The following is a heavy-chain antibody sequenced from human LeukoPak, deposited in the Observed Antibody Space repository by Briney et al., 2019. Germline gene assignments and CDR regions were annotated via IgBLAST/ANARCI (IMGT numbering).Heavy chain of an antibody. Sequence: PGGSLRLSCAASGFTFSSYAMSWVRQAPGKGLEWVSVISGSGGTTYYADPVKGRFTISRDSSKNTVYLQMNSLRAEDTAVYYCAEGSGSLDYWGQGTLVTVSS. V-gene: IGHV3-23*01. CDR3: AEGSGSLDY. J-gene: IGHJ4*02. CDR1: GFTFSSYA. D-gene: IGHD1-26*01. CDR2: ISGSGGTT.